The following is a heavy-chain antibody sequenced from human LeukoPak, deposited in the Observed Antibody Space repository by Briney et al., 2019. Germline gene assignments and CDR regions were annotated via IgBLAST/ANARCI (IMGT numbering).Heavy chain of an antibody. CDR2: ISYDGSNK. D-gene: IGHD2-15*01. V-gene: IGHV3-30-3*01. J-gene: IGHJ3*02. CDR1: GFTFSSYA. CDR3: ARDRGYCSGGSCYSDAFDI. Sequence: PGGSLRLSCAASGFTFSSYAMHWVRQSPGKGLEWVAVISYDGSNKYYADSVKGRFTISRDNSKNTLYLQMNSLRAEDTAVYYCARDRGYCSGGSCYSDAFDIWGQGAMVIVSS.